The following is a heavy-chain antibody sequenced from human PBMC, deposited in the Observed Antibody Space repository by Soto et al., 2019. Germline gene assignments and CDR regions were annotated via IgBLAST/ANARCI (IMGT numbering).Heavy chain of an antibody. CDR1: GGSISSYY. CDR3: ARVAEYSSFLVDY. Sequence: SETLSLTCTVSGGSISSYYWSWIRQPPGKGLEWIGYIYYSGSTNYTPSHKSRVTISVATSKDQFSLKLSSVTDADTAVYYCARVAEYSSFLVDYWGQGTLVTVSS. V-gene: IGHV4-59*01. J-gene: IGHJ4*02. CDR2: IYYSGST. D-gene: IGHD6-6*01.